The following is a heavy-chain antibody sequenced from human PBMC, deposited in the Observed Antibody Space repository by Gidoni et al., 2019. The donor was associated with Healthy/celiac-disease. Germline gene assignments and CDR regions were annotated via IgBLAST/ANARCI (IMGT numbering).Heavy chain of an antibody. CDR2: IRGSGGST. D-gene: IGHD2-2*01. CDR3: AKSGVYCSSTSCAPQVY. J-gene: IGHJ4*02. CDR1: GFTFSSYA. Sequence: EVQLLESGGGLVQPGGSLSLSCAASGFTFSSYAMSWFRQAPGKGLEWVAAIRGSGGSTYYADSVKGRFTISRDNSKNTLYLQMNSLRAEDTAVYYCAKSGVYCSSTSCAPQVYWGQGTLVTVSS. V-gene: IGHV3-23*01.